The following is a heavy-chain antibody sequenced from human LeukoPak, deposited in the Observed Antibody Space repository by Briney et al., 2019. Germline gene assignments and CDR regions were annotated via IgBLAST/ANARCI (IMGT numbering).Heavy chain of an antibody. CDR2: LWSDGIKT. D-gene: IGHD2-2*01. Sequence: PGGSLRLSCAASGFTFTNYPMHWVRQAPGKGLEWVAVLWSDGIKTDYADSVKGRFTISRDDSKNTLYLQMNSLRAEDTAVYYCARGQFPDIVVVPTLGNYFDYWGQGTLVTVSS. V-gene: IGHV3-33*01. CDR3: ARGQFPDIVVVPTLGNYFDY. CDR1: GFTFTNYP. J-gene: IGHJ4*02.